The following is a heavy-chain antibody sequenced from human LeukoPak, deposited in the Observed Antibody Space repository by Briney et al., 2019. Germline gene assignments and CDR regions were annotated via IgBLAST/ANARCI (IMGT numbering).Heavy chain of an antibody. CDR1: GFTFSSYW. CDR3: GRFGYVAAVDS. V-gene: IGHV3-7*01. D-gene: IGHD2-15*01. CDR2: IEAAGSAP. Sequence: GGSLRLSCAASGFTFSSYWMTWVRQAPGKGLEWVANIEAAGSAPFYVDSVKGRFTISRDNARNLLFLQMNNLRAEDSAVYHCGRFGYVAAVDSWGQGALVTVSS. J-gene: IGHJ4*02.